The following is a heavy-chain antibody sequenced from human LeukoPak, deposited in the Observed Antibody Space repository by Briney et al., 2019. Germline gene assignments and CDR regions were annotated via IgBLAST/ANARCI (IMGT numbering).Heavy chain of an antibody. CDR2: VSGSGSTS. V-gene: IGHV3-23*01. D-gene: IGHD2-15*01. J-gene: IGHJ3*02. CDR3: AKDRYCSGGDCYSSAFDI. Sequence: GGSLRLSCAASGFSIMNSAMNWVRQAPWKGLEWVSSVSGSGSTSYCADSVKGRFTISRDNSKNTLYLQMNSLRAEDTAVYYCAKDRYCSGGDCYSSAFDIWGQGTMVTVSS. CDR1: GFSIMNSA.